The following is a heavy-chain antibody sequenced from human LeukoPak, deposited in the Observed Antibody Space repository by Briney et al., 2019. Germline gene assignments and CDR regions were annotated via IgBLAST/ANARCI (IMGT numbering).Heavy chain of an antibody. V-gene: IGHV3-23*01. CDR1: GVTLRNYG. CDR3: TGDYSSNYFDY. Sequence: PGGSLRLSCAASGVTLRNYGLSWVRHTPGKGLEWVSAIRGSGDTTFYADSVKGRFTISRDNSENTVYLQMNSLRAEDTAVYYCTGDYSSNYFDYWGQGTLVTVSS. D-gene: IGHD2-15*01. J-gene: IGHJ4*02. CDR2: IRGSGDTT.